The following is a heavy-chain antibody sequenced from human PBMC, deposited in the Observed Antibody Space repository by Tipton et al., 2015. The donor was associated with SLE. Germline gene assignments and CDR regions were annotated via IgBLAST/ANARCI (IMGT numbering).Heavy chain of an antibody. CDR2: IDSQGSTT. CDR1: GFTFSSYA. CDR3: ASLSAPSDY. Sequence: SLRLSCAASGFTFSSYAMTWVRQPPGKGLVWVSEIDSQGSTTNYADSVKGRFSIYRDNAKKTLFLEMNSVRVDDTAVYYCASLSAPSDYWGQGTLVTVSS. V-gene: IGHV3-74*01. J-gene: IGHJ4*02.